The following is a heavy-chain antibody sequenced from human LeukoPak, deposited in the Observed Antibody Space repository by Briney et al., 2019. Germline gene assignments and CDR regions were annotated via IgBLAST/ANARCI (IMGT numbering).Heavy chain of an antibody. J-gene: IGHJ4*02. Sequence: GASVKVSCKASGGTFSSYAISWVRQAPGQGLGWMGGIIPIFGTANYAQKFQGRVTITADESTSTAYMELSRLRSDDTAVYYCARAGYYDTSGYVDYWGQGTLVTVSS. CDR2: IIPIFGTA. CDR1: GGTFSSYA. D-gene: IGHD3-22*01. V-gene: IGHV1-69*13. CDR3: ARAGYYDTSGYVDY.